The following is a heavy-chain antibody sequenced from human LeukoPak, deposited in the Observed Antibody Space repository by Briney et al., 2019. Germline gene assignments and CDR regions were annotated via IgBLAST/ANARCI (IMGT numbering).Heavy chain of an antibody. Sequence: GGSLRLSCAASGFTFSGYSMNWVRQAPGKGPEWVSAISGPGGTTYYADSVKGRFTISRDNSKNTLYLQMNSLRAEDTAVYYCAKDWRGQVGGYYFDYWGQGTLVTVSS. V-gene: IGHV3-23*01. CDR3: AKDWRGQVGGYYFDY. D-gene: IGHD6-19*01. CDR2: ISGPGGTT. J-gene: IGHJ4*02. CDR1: GFTFSGYS.